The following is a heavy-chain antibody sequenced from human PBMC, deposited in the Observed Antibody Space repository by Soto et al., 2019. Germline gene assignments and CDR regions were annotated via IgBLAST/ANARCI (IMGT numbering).Heavy chain of an antibody. CDR3: AGIVVAAQFDP. CDR1: GGSISSYY. J-gene: IGHJ5*02. CDR2: IYYSGST. D-gene: IGHD2-15*01. V-gene: IGHV4-59*01. Sequence: SETLSLTCTVSGGSISSYYWSWIRQPPGKGLEWIGYIYYSGSTNYNPSLKSRVTISVDTSKNQFSLKLSSVTAADTAVYYCAGIVVAAQFDPWGQGTLVTVSS.